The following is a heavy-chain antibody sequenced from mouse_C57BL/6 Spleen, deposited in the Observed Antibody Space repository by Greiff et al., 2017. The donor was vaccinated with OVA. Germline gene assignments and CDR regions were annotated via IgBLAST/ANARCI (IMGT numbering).Heavy chain of an antibody. CDR1: GFTFSDYG. J-gene: IGHJ1*03. CDR3: ARNLYSNYWYFDV. Sequence: DVKLVESGGGLVKPGGSLKLSCAASGFTFSDYGMHWVRQAPEKGLEWVAYISSGSSTIYYADTVKGRFTISRDNAKNTLFLQMTSLRSEDTAMYYCARNLYSNYWYFDVWGTGTTVTVSS. CDR2: ISSGSSTI. D-gene: IGHD2-5*01. V-gene: IGHV5-17*01.